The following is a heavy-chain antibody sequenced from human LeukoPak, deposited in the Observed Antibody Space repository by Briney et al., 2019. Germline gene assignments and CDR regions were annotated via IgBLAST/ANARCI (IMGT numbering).Heavy chain of an antibody. CDR3: ATVRRTNYDILTGYPFDY. J-gene: IGHJ4*02. CDR2: FYPEDGET. Sequence: ASVTVPCKVSGYTLTELSMHWVRQAPGKGLEWMGGFYPEDGETIYAQKFQGRVTMTEDTSTDTAYMELSSLRSEDTAVYYCATVRRTNYDILTGYPFDYWGQGTLVTVSS. D-gene: IGHD3-9*01. V-gene: IGHV1-24*01. CDR1: GYTLTELS.